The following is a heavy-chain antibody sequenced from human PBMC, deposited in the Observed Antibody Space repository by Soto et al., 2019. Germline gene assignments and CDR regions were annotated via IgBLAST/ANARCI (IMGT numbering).Heavy chain of an antibody. J-gene: IGHJ6*02. Sequence: SETLSLTCTVSGDSIRSSSYWCWIRQPPGKGLKWIGSIYSNGNTHYNPSLNSQVTISVDTSKNHFSLNVISVTAADTAVYYCRRSSRYSTDVWGQGTTVT. V-gene: IGHV4-39*01. CDR3: RRSSRYSTDV. CDR2: IYSNGNT. CDR1: GDSIRSSSY. D-gene: IGHD6-13*01.